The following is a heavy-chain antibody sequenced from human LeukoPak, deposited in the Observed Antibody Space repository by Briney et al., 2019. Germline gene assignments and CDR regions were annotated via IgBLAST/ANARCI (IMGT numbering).Heavy chain of an antibody. Sequence: GGSLRLSCAASGFTFSSYSMNWVRQAPGKGLEWVSSISSSSYIYYADSVKGRFTISRDNAKNSLYLQMNSLRAEDTAVYYCAKDAYSSRGENWFDPWGQGTLVTVSS. CDR2: ISSSSYI. D-gene: IGHD6-13*01. CDR1: GFTFSSYS. CDR3: AKDAYSSRGENWFDP. V-gene: IGHV3-21*01. J-gene: IGHJ5*02.